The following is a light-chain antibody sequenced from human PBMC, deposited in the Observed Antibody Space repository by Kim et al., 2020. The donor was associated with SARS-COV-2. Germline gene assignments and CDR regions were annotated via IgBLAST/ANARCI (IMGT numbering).Light chain of an antibody. CDR2: DVS. Sequence: QSVLAQPASVSGSPGQSITISCTGTSSDIGSYKYVSWYQQHPGKVPKLIIYDVSNRPSGVSNRFSGSKSGNTASLTISGLQADDEADYYCSSYTGTNSPFVFGTGTKVTVL. CDR3: SSYTGTNSPFV. J-gene: IGLJ1*01. V-gene: IGLV2-14*03. CDR1: SSDIGSYKY.